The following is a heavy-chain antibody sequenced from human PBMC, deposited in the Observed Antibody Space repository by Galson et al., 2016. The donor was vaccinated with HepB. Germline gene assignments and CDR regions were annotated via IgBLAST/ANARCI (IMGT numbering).Heavy chain of an antibody. J-gene: IGHJ4*02. D-gene: IGHD6-13*01. V-gene: IGHV3-30*03. CDR1: GFTFSNYG. CDR2: DSMDGRRK. Sequence: SLRLSCAASGFTFSNYGMHWVRQAPGKGLEWVAADSMDGRRKFYAASVEGRFTISRDDSKNTMYLQMNSLKTEDTAVYYCTRIGIAAAAGDYWGQGTLVTVSS. CDR3: TRIGIAAAAGDY.